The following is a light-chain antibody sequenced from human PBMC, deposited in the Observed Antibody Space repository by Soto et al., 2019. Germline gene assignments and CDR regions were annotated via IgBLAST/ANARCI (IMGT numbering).Light chain of an antibody. J-gene: IGKJ1*01. V-gene: IGKV1-39*01. CDR1: QSISRY. CDR2: AAS. CDR3: QESYSTPRWK. Sequence: EMQITESGTSLDVSVRRIITITSRVSQSISRYLNWYQQKPGKAPKLLIYAASTLQSGVPSRFSGSGSGTDFTLTISSLQTEDFATYYCQESYSTPRWKFGQGTKVDIK.